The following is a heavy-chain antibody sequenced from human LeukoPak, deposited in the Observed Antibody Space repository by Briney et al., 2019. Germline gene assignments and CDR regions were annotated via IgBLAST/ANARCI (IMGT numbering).Heavy chain of an antibody. CDR3: ARGGPGFDP. V-gene: IGHV3-30-3*01. CDR1: GFTFSSYA. D-gene: IGHD3-10*01. J-gene: IGHJ5*02. Sequence: PGRSLRLSCAASGFTFSSYAMHWVRQAPGQGLEWVAVISYDGSNKYYADSVKGRFTISRDNSKNTLYLQMNSLRAEDTAVYYCARGGPGFDPWGQGTLVTVSS. CDR2: ISYDGSNK.